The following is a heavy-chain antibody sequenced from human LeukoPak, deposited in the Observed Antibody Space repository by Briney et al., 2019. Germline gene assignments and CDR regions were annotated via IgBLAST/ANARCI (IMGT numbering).Heavy chain of an antibody. CDR3: AILSSSWYGSFDY. D-gene: IGHD6-13*01. J-gene: IGHJ4*02. V-gene: IGHV1-69*04. CDR2: IIPILGIA. Sequence: SVKVSCKASGYTFTSYGISWVQQAPGQGLEWMGRIIPILGIANYAQKFQGRVTITADKSTSTAYMELSSLRSEDTAVYYCAILSSSWYGSFDYWGQGTLITVSS. CDR1: GYTFTSYG.